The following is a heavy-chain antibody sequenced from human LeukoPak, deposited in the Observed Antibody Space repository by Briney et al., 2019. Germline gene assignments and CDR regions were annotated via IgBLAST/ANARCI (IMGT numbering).Heavy chain of an antibody. J-gene: IGHJ4*02. Sequence: GGSLRLSCAASGFTFSSYGMHWVRQAPGKGLEWVAFIRYDGSNKYYADSVKGRFTISRDNSKNTLYLQMNRLRAEDTAVYYCAKDLRVPAAGTKVDYWGQGTLVTVSS. CDR2: IRYDGSNK. CDR3: AKDLRVPAAGTKVDY. CDR1: GFTFSSYG. V-gene: IGHV3-30*02. D-gene: IGHD6-13*01.